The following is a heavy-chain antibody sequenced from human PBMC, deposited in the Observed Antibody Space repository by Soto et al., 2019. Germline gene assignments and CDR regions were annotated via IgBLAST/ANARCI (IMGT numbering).Heavy chain of an antibody. CDR3: AMVDVLCDGGRCYVIPLDV. J-gene: IGHJ6*04. V-gene: IGHV3-66*01. CDR1: GLKVRSKY. D-gene: IGHD2-15*01. Sequence: SGGPKRHSCRASGLKVRSKYMSWVSKDKGKGLEWVSLIQCGGTTYYADSVKGRFTISRDASENTLHLQMDSLRVEDTAVYYCAMVDVLCDGGRCYVIPLDVWVKGTTVTVSS. CDR2: IQCGGTT.